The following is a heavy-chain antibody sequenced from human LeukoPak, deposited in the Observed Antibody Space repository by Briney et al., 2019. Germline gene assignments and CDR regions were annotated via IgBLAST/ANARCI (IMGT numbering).Heavy chain of an antibody. CDR2: INHSGST. D-gene: IGHD3-10*01. Sequence: PSETLSLTCAVYGGSFSGYYWSWIRQPPGKGLEWIGEINHSGSTNYNPSLKSRVTISVDTSKNQFSLKLSSVTAADTAVYYCARVHLQYYYGSGSYPSPYYYYYYMDVWGKGTTVTVSS. J-gene: IGHJ6*03. V-gene: IGHV4-34*01. CDR3: ARVHLQYYYGSGSYPSPYYYYYYMDV. CDR1: GGSFSGYY.